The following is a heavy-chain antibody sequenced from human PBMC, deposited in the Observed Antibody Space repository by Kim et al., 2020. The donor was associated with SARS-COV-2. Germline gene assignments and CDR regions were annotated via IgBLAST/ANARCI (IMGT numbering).Heavy chain of an antibody. CDR2: ISDRGTGI. D-gene: IGHD2-21*01. CDR1: GFTFSTYE. Sequence: GGSLRLSCVASGFTFSTYEMNWVRQAPGEGLEWISYISDRGTGIYYADSVKGRFTISRDNAKNTLYLQMSSLRVEDTAIYYCAREQRNCGGDCYDSWGQG. CDR3: AREQRNCGGDCYDS. V-gene: IGHV3-48*03. J-gene: IGHJ4*02.